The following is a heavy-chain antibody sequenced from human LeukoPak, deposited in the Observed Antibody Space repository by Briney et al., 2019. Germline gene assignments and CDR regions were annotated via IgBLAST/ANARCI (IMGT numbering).Heavy chain of an antibody. CDR1: GFTISNYA. V-gene: IGHV3-23*01. Sequence: PGGSLRLSCTASGFTISNYAMTWVRQAPGKGLEWVSAISRSGVHTYYADSVKGRFTISRDNSKNTLYLQMNSLRAEDTAVYSCAKGPPNNSQGYLDYWGQGTLVTVSS. J-gene: IGHJ4*02. CDR2: ISRSGVHT. D-gene: IGHD1-14*01. CDR3: AKGPPNNSQGYLDY.